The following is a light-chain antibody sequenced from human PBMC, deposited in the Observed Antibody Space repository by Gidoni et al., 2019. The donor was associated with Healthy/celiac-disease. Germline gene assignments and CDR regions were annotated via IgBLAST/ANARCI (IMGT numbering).Light chain of an antibody. CDR3: QSYDSSLSVV. CDR2: GNS. Sequence: QSVLTQPPSVSGAPGQRVTISCTGSSSNIGAGYDVHWYQQLPGTAPKFPIYGNSNRPSGVPDRFSGSKSGTSASLAITGLQAEDEADYYCQSYDSSLSVVFGGGTKLTVL. CDR1: SSNIGAGYD. J-gene: IGLJ2*01. V-gene: IGLV1-40*01.